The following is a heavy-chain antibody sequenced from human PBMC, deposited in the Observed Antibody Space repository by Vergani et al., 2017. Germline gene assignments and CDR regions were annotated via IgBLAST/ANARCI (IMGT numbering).Heavy chain of an antibody. CDR2: LWYDGSNV. Sequence: QVQLVESGGGVVQPGRSLRLSCAASGFTFSSYGMHWVRQAPGKGLEWVAVLWYDGSNVYYAGSVKGRFTISRDNSKNTLLLQMNSLRTADAAVYYCVGDRSRYSGYDLYYGMDVWGQGTTVTVAS. J-gene: IGHJ6*02. D-gene: IGHD5-12*01. CDR3: VGDRSRYSGYDLYYGMDV. CDR1: GFTFSSYG. V-gene: IGHV3-33*01.